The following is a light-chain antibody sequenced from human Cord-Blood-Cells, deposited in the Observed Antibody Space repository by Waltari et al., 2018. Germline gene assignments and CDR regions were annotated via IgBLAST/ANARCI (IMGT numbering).Light chain of an antibody. J-gene: IGKJ5*01. CDR1: QDISNY. CDR3: QQYDNLLT. CDR2: DAS. Sequence: DIPMTQSPSSLSASVGDRLTITCQASQDISNYLNWYQQKPGKAPKLLIYDASNLETGVPSRFSGSGSGTDFTFTISSLQPEDIATYYCQQYDNLLTFGQGTRLEIK. V-gene: IGKV1-33*01.